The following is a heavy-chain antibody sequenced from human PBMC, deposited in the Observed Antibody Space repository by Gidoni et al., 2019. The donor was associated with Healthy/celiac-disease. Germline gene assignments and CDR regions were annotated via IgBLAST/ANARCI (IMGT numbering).Heavy chain of an antibody. J-gene: IGHJ4*02. CDR3: ARAPLGTTVSCFDY. D-gene: IGHD4-17*01. CDR1: GFTFSSYA. V-gene: IGHV3-30*04. Sequence: HVQLVESGGGVVQPGRSLRLSCAASGFTFSSYAMHWGRQAPGKGLEWVAVISYDGSNKYYADSVKGRFTISRDNSKNTLYLQMNSLRAEDTAVYYCARAPLGTTVSCFDYWGQGTLVTVSS. CDR2: ISYDGSNK.